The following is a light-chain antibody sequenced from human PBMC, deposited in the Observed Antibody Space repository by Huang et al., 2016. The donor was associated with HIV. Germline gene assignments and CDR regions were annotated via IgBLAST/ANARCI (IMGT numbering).Light chain of an antibody. CDR1: QGLLYREKIY. J-gene: IGKJ2*01. CDR3: MQGKQLPYT. Sequence: DIVMTQTPLSLSVTPGQPASISCKSSQGLLYREKIYLYWYLQKPGQSPQLLIYELSNRFSGWPDRFSGSGSPTDFTLKSSRVETEDVGVYYCMQGKQLPYTFGQGTRLEIK. CDR2: ELS. V-gene: IGKV2-29*02.